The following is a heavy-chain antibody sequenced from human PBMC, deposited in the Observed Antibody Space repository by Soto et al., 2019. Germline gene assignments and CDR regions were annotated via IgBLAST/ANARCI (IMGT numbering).Heavy chain of an antibody. CDR1: GFTFSSYS. CDR2: ISSSSSYI. V-gene: IGHV3-21*01. D-gene: IGHD2-15*01. J-gene: IGHJ6*02. CDR3: ARAHEDCSGGSCYPVYYYYGMDV. Sequence: GGSLRLSCAASGFTFSSYSMNWVRQAPGKGLEWVSSISSSSSYIYYADSVKGRFTISRDNAKNSLYLQMNSLRAEDTAVYYCARAHEDCSGGSCYPVYYYYGMDVWGQGTTVTVSS.